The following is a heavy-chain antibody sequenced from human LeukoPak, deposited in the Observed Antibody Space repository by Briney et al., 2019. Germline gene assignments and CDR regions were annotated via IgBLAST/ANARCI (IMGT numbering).Heavy chain of an antibody. D-gene: IGHD3-3*01. CDR2: ISGSGGST. Sequence: PGGSLRLSCAASGFTFSSYAMSWVRQAPGKGLEWVSAISGSGGSTYYADSVKGRFTISRDNAKNSLYLQMNSLRAEDTAVYYCARDASRSVEWLYDYYYYGMDVWGQGTTVTVSS. V-gene: IGHV3-23*01. J-gene: IGHJ6*02. CDR1: GFTFSSYA. CDR3: ARDASRSVEWLYDYYYYGMDV.